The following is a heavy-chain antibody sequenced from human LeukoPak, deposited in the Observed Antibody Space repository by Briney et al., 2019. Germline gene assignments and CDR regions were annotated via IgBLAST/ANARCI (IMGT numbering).Heavy chain of an antibody. CDR2: IYTSGST. CDR3: ARVTVAGLYYFDY. J-gene: IGHJ4*02. CDR1: GGSISSGSYY. V-gene: IGHV4-61*02. D-gene: IGHD6-19*01. Sequence: KPSETLSLTCTVSGGSISSGSYYWSWIRQPAGKGLEWIGRIYTSGSTNYNPSLKSRVTISADTSKNQFSLKLSSVTAADTAVYYCARVTVAGLYYFDYWGQGTLVTVSS.